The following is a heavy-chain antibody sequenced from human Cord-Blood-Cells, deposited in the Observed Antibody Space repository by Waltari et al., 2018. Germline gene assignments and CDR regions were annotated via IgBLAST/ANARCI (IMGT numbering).Heavy chain of an antibody. J-gene: IGHJ6*02. CDR3: AKDGMIPRDV. Sequence: EVQVVEAWGGLVQPGGFVRLCCAASGFTFCSYCMSWIRQAPGKGLESVANVKQDGSERYYVDSWKHRFTISRDTAKNSLYLQMSSLRAEDTAVYYSAKDGMIPRDVWGQATTVTVSS. V-gene: IGHV3-7*04. CDR1: GFTFCSYC. D-gene: IGHD3-16*01. CDR2: VKQDGSER.